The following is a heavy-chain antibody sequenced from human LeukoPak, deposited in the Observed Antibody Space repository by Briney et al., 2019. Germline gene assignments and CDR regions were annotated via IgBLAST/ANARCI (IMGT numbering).Heavy chain of an antibody. V-gene: IGHV4-4*07. CDR2: IYASGVT. CDR3: AREGATPASYYYAMDV. CDR1: GGSISSYY. J-gene: IGHJ6*02. D-gene: IGHD4/OR15-4a*01. Sequence: SETLSLICTVSGGSISSYYWSWVRQPAGKGLEWIGHIYASGVTKSNPSLKSRVTMSIDTSTNQFSLKVSSVTAADSAVYYCAREGATPASYYYAMDVWGLGTTVTVSS.